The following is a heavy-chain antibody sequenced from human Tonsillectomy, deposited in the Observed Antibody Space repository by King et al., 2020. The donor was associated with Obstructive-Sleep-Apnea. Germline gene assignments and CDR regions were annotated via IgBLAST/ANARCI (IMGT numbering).Heavy chain of an antibody. CDR3: ARTSYGSGGYSDI. Sequence: VQLVESGGGLVQPGGSLRLSCAASGFTVSTNYMTWVRQAPGKGLEWVSVIYSGGATFFADSVKGRFTLSRDKSKSTMYLQINSLKAEDTAIYYCARTSYGSGGYSDIWGQGTLVTVSS. J-gene: IGHJ4*02. D-gene: IGHD3-10*01. CDR1: GFTVSTNY. CDR2: IYSGGAT. V-gene: IGHV3-66*01.